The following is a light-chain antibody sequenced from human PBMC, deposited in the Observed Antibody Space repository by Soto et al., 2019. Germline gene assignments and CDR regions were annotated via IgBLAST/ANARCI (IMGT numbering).Light chain of an antibody. CDR2: DAS. J-gene: IGKJ1*01. V-gene: IGKV3-11*01. Sequence: EIVMTQSPATLSLSPGERATLSCGASQSVSSYLAWYQQKPGQTPRLLIYDASSRATGIPSRFSGSGSGTDVTLTISSLEPEDFAVYYCQQRSNWPLWTFGQGTKVEIK. CDR3: QQRSNWPLWT. CDR1: QSVSSY.